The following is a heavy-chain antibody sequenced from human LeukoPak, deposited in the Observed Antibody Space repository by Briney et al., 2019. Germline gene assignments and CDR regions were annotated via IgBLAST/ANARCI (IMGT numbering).Heavy chain of an antibody. Sequence: SQTLSLTCTVSGGSISSGGYYWSWIRQPAGKGLEWIGRIYTSGSTNYNPSLKSRVTISVDTSKNQFSLKLSSVTAADTAVYYRARAGGYYTSGNYLEYWGQGTLVTVSS. J-gene: IGHJ4*02. CDR1: GGSISSGGYY. V-gene: IGHV4-61*02. CDR3: ARAGGYYTSGNYLEY. CDR2: IYTSGST. D-gene: IGHD3-10*01.